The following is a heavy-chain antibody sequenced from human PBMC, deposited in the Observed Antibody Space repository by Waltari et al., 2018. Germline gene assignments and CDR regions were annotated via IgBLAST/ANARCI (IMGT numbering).Heavy chain of an antibody. CDR3: ARDRSGTINSFDP. CDR1: GDSVSSGPYF. J-gene: IGHJ5*02. D-gene: IGHD1-26*01. V-gene: IGHV4-39*07. Sequence: QLQLQESGPRLVKPAEPLSPTCTVSGDSVSSGPYFWAWIRPPPGKGLEWLGSMFYSGTTYHNSSLKSRVTISVDTSKNQVSLQLKSVTAADTAVYFCARDRSGTINSFDPWGRGTLVTVSS. CDR2: MFYSGTT.